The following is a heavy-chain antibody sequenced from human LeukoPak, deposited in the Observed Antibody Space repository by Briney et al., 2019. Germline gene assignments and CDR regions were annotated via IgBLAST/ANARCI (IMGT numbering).Heavy chain of an antibody. V-gene: IGHV3-48*01. CDR2: ISSSGSTI. CDR3: ARDHEFGELLY. D-gene: IGHD3-10*01. CDR1: GFTFSSYG. Sequence: TGGSLRLSCAASGFTFSSYGMSWVRQAPGKGLEWVSYISSSGSTIYYADSVKGRFTISRDNAKNSLYLQMNSLRAEDTAVYYCARDHEFGELLYWGQGTLVTVSS. J-gene: IGHJ4*02.